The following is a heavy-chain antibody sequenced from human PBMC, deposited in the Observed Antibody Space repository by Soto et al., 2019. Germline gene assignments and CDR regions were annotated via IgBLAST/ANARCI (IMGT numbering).Heavy chain of an antibody. V-gene: IGHV3-15*01. Sequence: EVQLVESGGGLVKPGGSLRLSCAASGFTFSNAWMSWVRQAPGKGLEWVGRIKSKTDGGTTDYAAPVKGRFTISRDDSKNTLYLQMNSRKTEDTAVYYCTTALRAAAGKPYYYYYGMDVWGQGTTVTVSS. J-gene: IGHJ6*02. CDR2: IKSKTDGGTT. CDR1: GFTFSNAW. CDR3: TTALRAAAGKPYYYYYGMDV. D-gene: IGHD6-13*01.